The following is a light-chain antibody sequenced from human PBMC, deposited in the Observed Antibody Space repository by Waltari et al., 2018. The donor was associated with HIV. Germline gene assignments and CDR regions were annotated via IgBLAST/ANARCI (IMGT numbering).Light chain of an antibody. CDR3: QQAHRYPTWT. J-gene: IGKJ1*01. CDR1: QGISNW. CDR2: CAS. V-gene: IGKV1-12*01. Sequence: DIQTTQSPSAVSASVGDRVTFTCRASQGISNWVAWYQQKPVKAPKHLIYCASSLQTGVPSTFSGSGSGTDVTLTISSLQPEDFATYYCQQAHRYPTWTFGHGTKVEIK.